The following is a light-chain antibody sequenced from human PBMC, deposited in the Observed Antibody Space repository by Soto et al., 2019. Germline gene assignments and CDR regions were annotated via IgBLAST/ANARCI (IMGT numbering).Light chain of an antibody. V-gene: IGLV2-14*01. Sequence: QSALTQPASVSGSPGQSITISCTGTSSDVGGYNYVSWYQQNPGKAPKIMIYDVSNRPSGVSTRFSGSKSGNTASLTISGLQAEDEADYYCSSYTSSSTVVFGGGTKLTVL. CDR2: DVS. CDR3: SSYTSSSTVV. J-gene: IGLJ2*01. CDR1: SSDVGGYNY.